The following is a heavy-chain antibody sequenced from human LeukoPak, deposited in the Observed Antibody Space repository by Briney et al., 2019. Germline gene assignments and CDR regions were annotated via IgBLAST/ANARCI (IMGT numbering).Heavy chain of an antibody. V-gene: IGHV1-58*01. CDR3: GADSMPRGVFSYASDI. J-gene: IGHJ3*02. Sequence: GASVKVSCKASGFTFTSSAVQWVRQARGQRLEWIGWIVVGSGDTNSAQKFQERVTITRDMSTRTAYMELSSLRSEDTAVYYCGADSMPRGVFSYASDIWGQGTMVTVSS. D-gene: IGHD3-10*01. CDR2: IVVGSGDT. CDR1: GFTFTSSA.